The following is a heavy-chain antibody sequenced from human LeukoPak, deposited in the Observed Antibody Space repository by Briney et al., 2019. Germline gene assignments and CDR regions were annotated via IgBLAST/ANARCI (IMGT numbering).Heavy chain of an antibody. CDR1: GGSFSGYY. Sequence: SETLSLTCAVYGGSFSGYYWSWIRQPPGKGLEWIGEINHSGSTNYNPSLKSRVTISVDTSKNQFSLKLSSVTAADTAVYYCASLYSSGYYYYFDYWGQGTLVTVSS. V-gene: IGHV4-34*01. CDR3: ASLYSSGYYYYFDY. D-gene: IGHD3-22*01. J-gene: IGHJ4*02. CDR2: INHSGST.